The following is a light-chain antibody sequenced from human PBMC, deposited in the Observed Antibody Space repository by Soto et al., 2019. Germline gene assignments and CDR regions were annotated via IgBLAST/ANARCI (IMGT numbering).Light chain of an antibody. CDR1: QGIRNF. J-gene: IGKJ3*01. CDR3: QKYSSDPV. V-gene: IGKV1-27*01. Sequence: DIQMTQSPTSLSASVGDRVTITCRASQGIRNFVAWYQQKPGKAPKLLIYAASTLQSGVPSRFSGSGSGTHFTLAINSLQPGDVATYACQKYSSDPVFGPGTKVELK. CDR2: AAS.